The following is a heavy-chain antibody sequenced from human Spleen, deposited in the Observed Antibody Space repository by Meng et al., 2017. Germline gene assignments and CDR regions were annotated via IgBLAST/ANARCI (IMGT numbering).Heavy chain of an antibody. V-gene: IGHV1-46*01. Sequence: QVQLVQSVADVEKPRASVQLPCEASGYPLTTHYIHWVRQAHGQGLEWMGLINPSNGDTTFAQNFQGRVTMTRDTSTSTVYMELISLTFEDTSMYYCARELDGGWWDYWGQESLVTVSS. D-gene: IGHD4-23*01. CDR3: ARELDGGWWDY. CDR2: INPSNGDT. J-gene: IGHJ4*02. CDR1: GYPLTTHY.